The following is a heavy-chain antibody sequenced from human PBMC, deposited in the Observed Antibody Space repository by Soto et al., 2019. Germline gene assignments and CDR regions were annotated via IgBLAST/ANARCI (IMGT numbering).Heavy chain of an antibody. J-gene: IGHJ6*02. CDR2: IIPVFGTA. Sequence: QVQLVQSGAEVKKPGSSVKVSCKASGGTFSRYSISWVRQAPGQGLEWMGGIIPVFGTANYAQKFQGRVTITADESTSTVYMELSSLTSDDTAVYLWASCLVTTYFYYYGVDVWGQGTTVTVSS. CDR3: ASCLVTTYFYYYGVDV. V-gene: IGHV1-69*12. CDR1: GGTFSRYS. D-gene: IGHD4-17*01.